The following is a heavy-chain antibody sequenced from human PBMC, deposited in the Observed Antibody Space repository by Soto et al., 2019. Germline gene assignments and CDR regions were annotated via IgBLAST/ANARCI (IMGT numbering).Heavy chain of an antibody. CDR3: ARPDVDIVVVPAAMPRGYYGMDV. D-gene: IGHD2-2*03. Sequence: SETLSLTCTVSGGSISSSSYYWGWIHQPPGKGLEWIGSIYYSGSTYYNPSLKSRVTISVDTSKNQFSLKLSSVTAADTAVYYCARPDVDIVVVPAAMPRGYYGMDVWGQGTTVTVSS. CDR2: IYYSGST. CDR1: GGSISSSSYY. J-gene: IGHJ6*02. V-gene: IGHV4-39*01.